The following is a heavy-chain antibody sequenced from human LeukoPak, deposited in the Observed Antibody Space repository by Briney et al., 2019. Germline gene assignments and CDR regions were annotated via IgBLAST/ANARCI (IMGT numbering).Heavy chain of an antibody. CDR3: ARGRYFDY. CDR2: IYHSGST. Sequence: SGTLSLTCAVSGGSISSSNWWSWVRQPPGKGLEWIGEIYHSGSTNYNPSLKSRVTISVDTSKNQFSPILSSVTVADTAVYYCARGRYFDYWGQGTLVTVSS. J-gene: IGHJ4*02. V-gene: IGHV4-4*02. CDR1: GGSISSSNW.